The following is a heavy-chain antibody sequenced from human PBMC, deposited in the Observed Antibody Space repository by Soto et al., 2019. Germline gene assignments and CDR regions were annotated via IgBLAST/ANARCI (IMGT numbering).Heavy chain of an antibody. J-gene: IGHJ5*02. V-gene: IGHV3-66*01. CDR3: ARGDNDSSGYYSLNWFDP. CDR1: GFTVSSNY. CDR2: IYSGGST. D-gene: IGHD3-22*01. Sequence: GGSLRLSCAASGFTVSSNYMSWVRQAPGKGLEWVSVIYSGGSTYYADSVKGRFTISRDNAKNSLYLQMNSLRDEDTAVYYCARGDNDSSGYYSLNWFDPWGQGTLVTVSS.